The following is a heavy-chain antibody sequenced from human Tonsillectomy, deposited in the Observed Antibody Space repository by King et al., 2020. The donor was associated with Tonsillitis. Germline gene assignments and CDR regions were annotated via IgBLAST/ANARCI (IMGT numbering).Heavy chain of an antibody. J-gene: IGHJ6*02. CDR1: GFTFRSYD. CDR3: AREGGIVATIRDYGMDV. V-gene: IGHV3-13*01. Sequence: VQLVESGGGLVQPGGSLRLSCAASGFTFRSYDMHWVRQAPGKGLDGVSAIGTAGDTYYSGSVKGRFTISRENAKNSLYLQMNSLRAGETAVYYCAREGGIVATIRDYGMDVWGQGTTVTVSS. CDR2: IGTAGDT. D-gene: IGHD5-12*01.